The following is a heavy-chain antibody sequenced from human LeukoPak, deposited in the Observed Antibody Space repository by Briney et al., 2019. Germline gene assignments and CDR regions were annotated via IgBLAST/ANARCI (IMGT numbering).Heavy chain of an antibody. CDR3: ARVLYGDFPWFDP. CDR1: GNTLTSYY. J-gene: IGHJ5*02. D-gene: IGHD4-17*01. Sequence: ASVKVSCKTTGNTLTSYYVHWVRQAPGQGLEWMGIINPSSGSTNYVQKFQGRVTMTRDTSEGTVDMELSSLRSEDTAVYYCARVLYGDFPWFDPWGQGTLVTVSS. CDR2: INPSSGST. V-gene: IGHV1-46*01.